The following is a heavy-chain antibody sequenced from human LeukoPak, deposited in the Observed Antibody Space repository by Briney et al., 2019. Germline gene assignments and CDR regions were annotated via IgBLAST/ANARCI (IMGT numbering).Heavy chain of an antibody. V-gene: IGHV4-59*02. CDR2: IYNGGTT. Sequence: SETLSLTCTVSGASVSGTYWSWVRQPLGKGLEWIAYIYNGGTTNYNPSLKSRATISLDASRNQFSLELRSMTAADTAVYFCARLGHYDRHTHDYWGQGALVNVSS. CDR1: GASVSGTY. CDR3: ARLGHYDRHTHDY. J-gene: IGHJ4*02. D-gene: IGHD3-22*01.